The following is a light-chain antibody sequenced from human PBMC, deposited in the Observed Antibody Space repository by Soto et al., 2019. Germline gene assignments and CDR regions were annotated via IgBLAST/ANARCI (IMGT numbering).Light chain of an antibody. V-gene: IGLV2-23*01. CDR2: EGS. CDR1: SSDVGSYNL. J-gene: IGLJ1*01. CDR3: LLSYSGAYV. Sequence: QSALTQPASVSGSPGQSITISCTGTSSDVGSYNLVSWYQQHPGKAPKLMIYEGSKRPSGVSNRFSGSKSGNTASLTISGLQAEDEADYYCLLSYSGAYVFGTGTKLTVL.